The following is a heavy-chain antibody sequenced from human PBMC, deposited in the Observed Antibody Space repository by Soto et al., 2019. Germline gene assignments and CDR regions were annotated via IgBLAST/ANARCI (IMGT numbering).Heavy chain of an antibody. Sequence: PGGSLRLSCAASGFTFSDYYMSWIRQAPGKGLEWVSYISSSGSTIYYADSVKGRFTISRDNAKNSLYLQMNSLRAEDTAVYYCARRDITMVRGVIINEYYFDYWGQGTLVTVS. D-gene: IGHD3-10*01. CDR1: GFTFSDYY. CDR3: ARRDITMVRGVIINEYYFDY. V-gene: IGHV3-11*01. CDR2: ISSSGSTI. J-gene: IGHJ4*02.